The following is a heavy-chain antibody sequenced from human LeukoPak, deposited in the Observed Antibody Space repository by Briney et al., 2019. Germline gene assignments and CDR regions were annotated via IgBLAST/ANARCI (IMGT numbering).Heavy chain of an antibody. V-gene: IGHV4-61*02. CDR2: IYTSGST. D-gene: IGHD3-22*01. CDR3: ARERVTYYYDSSGPITYYYMDV. CDR1: GDSISSGSYY. J-gene: IGHJ6*03. Sequence: TLSLTCTVSGDSISSGSYYWSWIRQPAGKGLEWIGRIYTSGSTNYNASLMSRVTISVDTSKNQFSLKLSSVTAADTAVYYCARERVTYYYDSSGPITYYYMDVWGKGTTVTVSS.